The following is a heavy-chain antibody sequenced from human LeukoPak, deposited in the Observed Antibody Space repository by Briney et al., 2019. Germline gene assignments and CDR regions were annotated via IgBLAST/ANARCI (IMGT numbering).Heavy chain of an antibody. D-gene: IGHD3-10*01. CDR1: GFTFSSYS. V-gene: IGHV3-23*01. J-gene: IGHJ4*02. Sequence: GGSLRLSCAASGFTFSSYSMNWVRQAPGKGLEWVSAISGNGGSTYYADSVKGRFTISRDNSKNTLYLQMNSLRAEDTAIYYCAKDLGAGGGSVFEYWGQGTLVTVSS. CDR3: AKDLGAGGGSVFEY. CDR2: ISGNGGST.